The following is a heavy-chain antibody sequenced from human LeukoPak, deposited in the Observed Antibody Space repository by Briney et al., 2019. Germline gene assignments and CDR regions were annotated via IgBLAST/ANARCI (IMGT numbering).Heavy chain of an antibody. Sequence: ASVKVSCKASGYTFTSYYMHWVRQAPGQGLEWMGIINPSGGSTSYAQKFQGRVTMTRDTSTSTVYMELSSLRSEDTAVYYCATNYGSGSYSPHNWFDPWGQGTLVTVSS. J-gene: IGHJ5*02. V-gene: IGHV1-46*01. CDR1: GYTFTSYY. CDR2: INPSGGST. D-gene: IGHD3-10*01. CDR3: ATNYGSGSYSPHNWFDP.